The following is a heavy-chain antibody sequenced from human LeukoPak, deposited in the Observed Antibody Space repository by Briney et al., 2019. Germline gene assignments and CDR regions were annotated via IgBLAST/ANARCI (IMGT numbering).Heavy chain of an antibody. CDR3: SRDPDVVLLVSSNHAVDM. V-gene: IGHV3-49*03. J-gene: IGHJ3*02. CDR2: IRSKIYGATI. D-gene: IGHD2-15*01. CDR1: GFTFGDYA. Sequence: PGGSLRLSCTGSGFTFGDYAMCWFRQAPGKGLEWLAFIRSKIYGATIEYVASVRGRFTISRDDSRSIAYLQLNSLMTEDTAMYYCSRDPDVVLLVSSNHAVDMSGQGAMVTVSS.